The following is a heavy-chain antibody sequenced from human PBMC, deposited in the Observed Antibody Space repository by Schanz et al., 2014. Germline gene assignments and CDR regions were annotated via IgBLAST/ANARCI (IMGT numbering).Heavy chain of an antibody. CDR3: VRDPPPYSSSPYYWYYGMDV. Sequence: EVQLVESGGGLVKPGGSLRLSCVASGFPFSTYSIHWVRQAPGKGLEWVSYIRSDNNYIYYADSVKGRFTISRDNAKTSLFLKMNSLTAEDPAVYYCVRDPPPYSSSPYYWYYGMDVWGQGTTVTVSS. D-gene: IGHD6-6*01. V-gene: IGHV3-21*01. CDR1: GFPFSTYS. J-gene: IGHJ6*02. CDR2: IRSDNNYI.